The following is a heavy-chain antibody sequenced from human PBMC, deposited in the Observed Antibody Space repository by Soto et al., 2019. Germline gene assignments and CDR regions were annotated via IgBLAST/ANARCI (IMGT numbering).Heavy chain of an antibody. Sequence: SETLSLTCSVSGGSISSDDYYWTWIRQSPVTGLEWIGYIYYSGSTYYNPSLKRRVTISLDSSKNQFSLSLKSVTAADTAVYYCARSTGRYWGQGTLVTVSS. CDR3: ARSTGRY. J-gene: IGHJ4*02. CDR1: GGSISSDDYY. CDR2: IYYSGST. V-gene: IGHV4-30-4*01.